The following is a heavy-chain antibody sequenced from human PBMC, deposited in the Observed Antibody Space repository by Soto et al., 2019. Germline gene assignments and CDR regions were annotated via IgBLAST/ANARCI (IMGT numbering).Heavy chain of an antibody. CDR3: FPFLAARPDDY. D-gene: IGHD6-6*01. CDR2: IYCSGST. CDR1: GGSISSSSYY. Sequence: QLQLQESGPGLVKPSETLSLTCTVSGGSISSSSYYWGWIRQPPGKGLEWIGSIYCSGSTYYNPSLTSRFTISVDTSKHQFSQKLSSVSSSDTAVYYCFPFLAARPDDYWGQGTLVTVSS. V-gene: IGHV4-39*01. J-gene: IGHJ4*02.